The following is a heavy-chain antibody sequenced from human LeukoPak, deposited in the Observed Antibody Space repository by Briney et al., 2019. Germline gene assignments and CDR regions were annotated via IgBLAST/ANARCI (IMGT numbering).Heavy chain of an antibody. CDR2: IWYDGSNK. V-gene: IGHV3-33*06. Sequence: VGSLRLSCAASGFTFSTYGMHWVRQAPGKGLEWVAVIWYDGSNKYYADSVKGRFTISRDNSKNTLYLQMNSLRAEDTAVYYCAKANGGNNARFDYWGQGTLVTVSS. J-gene: IGHJ4*02. CDR3: AKANGGNNARFDY. D-gene: IGHD4-23*01. CDR1: GFTFSTYG.